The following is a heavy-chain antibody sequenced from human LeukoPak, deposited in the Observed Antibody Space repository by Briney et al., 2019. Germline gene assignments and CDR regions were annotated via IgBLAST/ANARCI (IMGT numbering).Heavy chain of an antibody. J-gene: IGHJ4*02. D-gene: IGHD3-3*01. CDR1: GGSISSYY. CDR2: IYYSGST. CDR3: ASELRFLEWLSSYYFDY. V-gene: IGHV4-59*12. Sequence: SETLSLTCTVSGGSISSYYWSWIRQPPGKGLEWIGYIYYSGSTNYNPSLKSRVTISVDTSKNQFSLKLSSVTAADTAVYYCASELRFLEWLSSYYFDYWGQGTLVTVSS.